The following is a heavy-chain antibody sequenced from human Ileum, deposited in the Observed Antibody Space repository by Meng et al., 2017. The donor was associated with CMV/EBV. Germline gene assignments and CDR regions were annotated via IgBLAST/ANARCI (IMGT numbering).Heavy chain of an antibody. D-gene: IGHD6-13*01. J-gene: IGHJ5*02. CDR2: IYYSGST. Sequence: QPQESGPGLVTPSETLSLTCPVTGGSISSGTYYWAWIRQSPGKGLEWIGSIYYSGSTYDNPSLKSRVTMSVDTFKNQFSLKLTSVTAADTAVYYCAGDWGPYSSRGYFDPWGQGTLVTVSS. V-gene: IGHV4-39*07. CDR3: AGDWGPYSSRGYFDP. CDR1: GGSISSGTYY.